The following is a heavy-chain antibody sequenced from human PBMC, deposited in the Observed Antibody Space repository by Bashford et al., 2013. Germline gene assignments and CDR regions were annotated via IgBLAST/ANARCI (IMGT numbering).Heavy chain of an antibody. Sequence: VSVKVSCKASGYTFTGYYMHWVRQAPGQGLEWMGWIRPSTGGTTYAQKFQGRVTMTRDTSISTAYMELSRLRSDDTAVYYCARDQGRYYDSSGPRIAFDIWGQGTMVTVSS. CDR3: ARDQGRYYDSSGPRIAFDI. CDR1: GYTFTGYY. D-gene: IGHD3-22*01. V-gene: IGHV1-2*02. CDR2: IRPSTGGT. J-gene: IGHJ3*02.